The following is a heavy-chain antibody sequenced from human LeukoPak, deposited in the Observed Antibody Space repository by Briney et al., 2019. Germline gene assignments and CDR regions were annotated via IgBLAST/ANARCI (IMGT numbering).Heavy chain of an antibody. J-gene: IGHJ4*02. D-gene: IGHD2-2*01. CDR2: ISDTGGSA. V-gene: IGHV3-23*01. CDR1: GFTFSNFP. CDR3: AKDQLGQLPLYYFDY. Sequence: GGSLRLSCADSGFTFSNFPMTWVRQAPGKGLEWVSGISDTGGSAYYADSVKGRFTISRDNSKNTLYLQMNSLRAEDTAVYYCAKDQLGQLPLYYFDYWGQGTLVTVSS.